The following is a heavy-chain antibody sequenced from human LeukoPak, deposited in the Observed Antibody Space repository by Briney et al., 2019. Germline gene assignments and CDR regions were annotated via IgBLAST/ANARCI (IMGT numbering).Heavy chain of an antibody. J-gene: IGHJ4*02. CDR3: AHSPFFYDILPGYYSGYYFDY. CDR1: GFSLTTSGVG. CDR2: IYWNDDK. V-gene: IGHV2-5*01. D-gene: IGHD3-9*01. Sequence: ESGPTLVKPTQTLTLTCTFSGFSLTTSGVGVGWIRQPPGKALEWLALIYWNDDKRFSPSLKTRLTITKDTYKNQVVLTMTNMDPVDTATYFCAHSPFFYDILPGYYSGYYFDYWGQGALVTVSS.